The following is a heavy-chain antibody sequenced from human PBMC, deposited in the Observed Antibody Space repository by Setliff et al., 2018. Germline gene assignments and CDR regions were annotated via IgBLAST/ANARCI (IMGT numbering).Heavy chain of an antibody. V-gene: IGHV1-18*01. CDR1: GYTFTSYG. D-gene: IGHD4-17*01. Sequence: GASVKVSCKAFGYTFTSYGVSWVRQAPGQGLEWMGWISTYTANTKYAQRFQGRVTMTTDTSTSTAYMELRSLRSDDTAVYYCVRGAGWQYDDYAGVYFPHWGQGTLVTVSS. CDR2: ISTYTANT. CDR3: VRGAGWQYDDYAGVYFPH. J-gene: IGHJ1*01.